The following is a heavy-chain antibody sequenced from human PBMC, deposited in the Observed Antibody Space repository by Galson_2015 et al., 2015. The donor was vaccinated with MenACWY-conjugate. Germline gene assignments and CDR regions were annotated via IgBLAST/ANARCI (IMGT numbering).Heavy chain of an antibody. V-gene: IGHV4-39*01. D-gene: IGHD3-22*01. J-gene: IGHJ6*02. CDR2: IYYTGST. CDR1: GGSISSSSYY. Sequence: SETLSLTCTVSGGSISSSSYYWGWIRQPPGKGLEWIASIYYTGSTYFNPSLKSRVNISADTSKNEISLKLYSVTAADTAIYYCARIDIRFYYETPGDDGMDVWGRGTTVTVSS. CDR3: ARIDIRFYYETPGDDGMDV.